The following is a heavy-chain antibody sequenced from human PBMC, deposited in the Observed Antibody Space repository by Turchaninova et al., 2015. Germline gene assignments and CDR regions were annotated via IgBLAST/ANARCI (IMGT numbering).Heavy chain of an antibody. D-gene: IGHD6-19*01. J-gene: IGHJ4*02. CDR1: GGSIRNYY. Sequence: QVQLQESGPGLAKPWETLSIACPVSGGSIRNYYWSWMRQPPWKGLEWIGYINYSGNINHNPSLKSRVTISVDTSKSQFSLRLNSVTTADTAVYYCAGAGQWLAFDYWGQGSLVTVSS. CDR3: AGAGQWLAFDY. CDR2: INYSGNI. V-gene: IGHV4-59*01.